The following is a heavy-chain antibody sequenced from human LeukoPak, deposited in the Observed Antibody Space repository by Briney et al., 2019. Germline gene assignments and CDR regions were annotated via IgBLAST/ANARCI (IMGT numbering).Heavy chain of an antibody. J-gene: IGHJ4*02. CDR1: GYSISSGYY. CDR2: IYHSGST. CDR3: ARHRGAITIFGVVIID. D-gene: IGHD3-3*01. Sequence: PSETLSLTCAVSGYSISSGYYWGWIRQPPGKRLEWIGSIYHSGSTYYNPSLKSRVTISVDTSKNQFSLKLSSVTAADTAVYYCARHRGAITIFGVVIIDWGQGTLVTVSS. V-gene: IGHV4-38-2*01.